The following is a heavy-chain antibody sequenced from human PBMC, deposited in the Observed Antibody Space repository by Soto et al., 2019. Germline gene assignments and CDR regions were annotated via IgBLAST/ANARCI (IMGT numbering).Heavy chain of an antibody. V-gene: IGHV3-23*01. Sequence: EVQLLDSGGGLVQPGGSLRLSCEASGFTFSNYAMNWVRQAPGKGLEWVLGISGGGDNTYYADSVKGRFTISRDNSQNTVFLQMNSLRAEDTAVYYCAKERLARGFDYCGQGTLVTVPS. CDR1: GFTFSNYA. J-gene: IGHJ4*02. CDR2: ISGGGDNT. CDR3: AKERLARGFDY.